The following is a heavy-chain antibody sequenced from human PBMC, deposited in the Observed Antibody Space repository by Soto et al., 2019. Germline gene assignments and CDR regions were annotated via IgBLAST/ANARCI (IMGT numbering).Heavy chain of an antibody. J-gene: IGHJ4*02. CDR3: AKDEGSGWYYFDY. V-gene: IGHV3-23*01. CDR1: GFTFSSYA. Sequence: EVQLLESGGGLVQPGGSLRLSCAASGFTFSSYAMNWVRQAPGKGLEWVSSISGTSGRTYYADSVEGRFTISRENSKNTLYLQIDSLRAEDTAVYYCAKDEGSGWYYFDYWGQATLVSVSS. CDR2: ISGTSGRT. D-gene: IGHD6-19*01.